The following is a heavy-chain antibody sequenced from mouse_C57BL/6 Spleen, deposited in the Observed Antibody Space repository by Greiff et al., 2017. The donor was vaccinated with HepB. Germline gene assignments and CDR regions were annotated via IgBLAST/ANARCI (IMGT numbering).Heavy chain of an antibody. CDR1: GYTFSSYW. CDR2: INPSSGYT. Sequence: VQLQQSGADLVKPGASVKLSCTASGYTFSSYWMHWVKQRPGQGLEWIGYINPSSGYTKYNQKVKDKDTLTTDKSSSTAYMQLISLTYEDSAVYDCERSRLNYFDYWGQGTTLTVSS. CDR3: ERSRLNYFDY. J-gene: IGHJ2*01. V-gene: IGHV1-7*01.